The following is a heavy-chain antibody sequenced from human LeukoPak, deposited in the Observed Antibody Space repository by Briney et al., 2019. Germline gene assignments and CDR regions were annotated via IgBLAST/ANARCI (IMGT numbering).Heavy chain of an antibody. V-gene: IGHV3-20*04. J-gene: IGHJ4*02. D-gene: IGHD2-15*01. CDR2: INWNGGST. Sequence: GGSLRLSCAASGFTFDDYGMSWVRQAPGKGLEWVSGINWNGGSTGYADSVKGRFTISRDNAKNSLYLQMNSLRAEDTALYCCARTVGYCSGGSCYSSFTGSLDYWGQGTLVTVSS. CDR1: GFTFDDYG. CDR3: ARTVGYCSGGSCYSSFTGSLDY.